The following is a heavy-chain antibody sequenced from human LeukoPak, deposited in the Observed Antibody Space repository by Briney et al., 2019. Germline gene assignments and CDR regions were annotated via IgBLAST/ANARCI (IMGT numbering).Heavy chain of an antibody. J-gene: IGHJ4*02. V-gene: IGHV3-74*01. CDR3: ANTYGSWGNFDT. Sequence: PGGSLRLSCAASGFTFSGYWMHWVRQAPGTGLVWVSVINSDGSTTRYADSVRGRFTISRDNAKNTLYLQVNSLRAEDTAVYYCANTYGSWGNFDTWGQGTLVTVSS. D-gene: IGHD3-10*01. CDR2: INSDGSTT. CDR1: GFTFSGYW.